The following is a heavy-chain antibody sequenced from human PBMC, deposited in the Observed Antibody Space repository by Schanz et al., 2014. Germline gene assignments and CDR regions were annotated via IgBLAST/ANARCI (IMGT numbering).Heavy chain of an antibody. J-gene: IGHJ4*02. V-gene: IGHV4-4*07. CDR3: ATWLSSESGGYGQFDY. Sequence: QVQLQESGPGLVKPSETLSLTCTVSGASISFYYWTWIRQPAGKGLEWIGRICSSGSISYNPSLKSRCTMSIDTTDKRFARKLPSVTAADTAVYYCATWLSSESGGYGQFDYWGQGTLVTVSS. CDR2: ICSSGSI. CDR1: GASISFYY. D-gene: IGHD3-22*01.